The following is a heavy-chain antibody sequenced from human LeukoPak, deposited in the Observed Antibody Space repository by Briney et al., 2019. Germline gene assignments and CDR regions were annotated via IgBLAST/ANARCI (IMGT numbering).Heavy chain of an antibody. V-gene: IGHV7-4-1*02. CDR2: INTYTGNP. CDR3: ARWDYDSSGYALYYFDY. CDR1: GYTFTSYD. D-gene: IGHD3-22*01. J-gene: IGHJ4*02. Sequence: ASVKVSCKASGYTFTSYDINWVRQAPGQGLEWMGWINTYTGNPTYAQGFTGRFAFSLDTSVSTAYLQISSLKAEDTAVYYCARWDYDSSGYALYYFDYWGQGTLVTVSS.